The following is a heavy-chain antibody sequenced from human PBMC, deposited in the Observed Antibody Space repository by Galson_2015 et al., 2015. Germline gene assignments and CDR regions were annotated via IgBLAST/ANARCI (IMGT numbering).Heavy chain of an antibody. J-gene: IGHJ4*02. Sequence: KVSCKASGYTFTSYGISWVRQMPGKGLEWMGIIYPGDSDTRYSPSFQGQVTISADKSISTAYLQWSSLKASDTAMYYCARAPTLDYWGQGTLVTVSS. CDR1: GYTFTSYG. CDR3: ARAPTLDY. V-gene: IGHV5-51*01. CDR2: IYPGDSDT.